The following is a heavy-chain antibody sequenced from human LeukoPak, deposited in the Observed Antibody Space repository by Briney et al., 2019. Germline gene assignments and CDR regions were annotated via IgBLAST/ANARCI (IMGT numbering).Heavy chain of an antibody. CDR2: VNSDGSGT. D-gene: IGHD6-19*01. V-gene: IGHV3-74*01. CDR1: GFTFCSYW. CDR3: ARGASSAWDQNFDF. J-gene: IGHJ4*02. Sequence: PGGSLRLSCAASGFTFCSYWVHWVRQAPGKGVVWVSHVNSDGSGTSYADSVKGRFTISRDNAKNTLYLQMNSLRAEDTAVYYCARGASSAWDQNFDFEGRG.